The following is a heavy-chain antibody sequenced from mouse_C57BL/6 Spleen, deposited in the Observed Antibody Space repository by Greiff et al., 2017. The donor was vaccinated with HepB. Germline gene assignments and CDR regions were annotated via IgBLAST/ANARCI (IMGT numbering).Heavy chain of an antibody. J-gene: IGHJ3*01. V-gene: IGHV5-4*03. D-gene: IGHD2-3*01. CDR1: GFTFSSYA. CDR2: ISDGGSYT. CDR3: AREGYDGFPFAY. Sequence: EVMLVESGGGLVKPGGSLKLSCAASGFTFSSYAMSWVRQTPEKRLEWVATISDGGSYTYYPDNVKGRFTISRDNAKNNLYLQMSHLKSEDTAMYYCAREGYDGFPFAYWGQGTLVTVSA.